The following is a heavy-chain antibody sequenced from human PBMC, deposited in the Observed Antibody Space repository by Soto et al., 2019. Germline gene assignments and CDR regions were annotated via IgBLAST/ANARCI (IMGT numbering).Heavy chain of an antibody. CDR2: VSGSGGST. V-gene: IGHV3-23*01. J-gene: IGHJ6*02. CDR1: GFTFSSYA. CDR3: AKSDSGWRYYYYYGMDV. D-gene: IGHD6-19*01. Sequence: EVQLLESGGGLVQPGGSLRLSCAASGFTFSSYAMSWVRQAPGKGLEWVSAVSGSGGSTYYADSVKGRFTISRDNSKNTLYLQMNGLRAEHTAVYYCAKSDSGWRYYYYYGMDVWGQGTTVTVSS.